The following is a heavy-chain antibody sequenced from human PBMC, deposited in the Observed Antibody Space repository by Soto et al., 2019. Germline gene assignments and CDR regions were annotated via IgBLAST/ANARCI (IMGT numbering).Heavy chain of an antibody. CDR1: GFTFSSYS. CDR3: ARDQPGYSYGYGLGY. D-gene: IGHD5-18*01. CDR2: ISSSSSYI. V-gene: IGHV3-21*01. J-gene: IGHJ4*02. Sequence: GGSLRLSCAASGFTFSSYSMNWVRQAPGKGLEWVSSISSSSSYIYYADTAKGRFTISRDNAKNSQYLQMNSLRAEDTAVYYCARDQPGYSYGYGLGYWGQGTLVTVSS.